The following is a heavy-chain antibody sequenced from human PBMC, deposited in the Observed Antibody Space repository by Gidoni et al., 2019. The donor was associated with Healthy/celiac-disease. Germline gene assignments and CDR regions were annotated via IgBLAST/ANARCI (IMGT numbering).Heavy chain of an antibody. CDR3: ARDLGGSYWSGDY. CDR1: GFTFSIYA. Sequence: QVQLVASGGGVVQHGRSLRVSCAASGFTFSIYAMHWVRQAPGKGLDWVAVISYDGSNKYYAYSVKGRFTISRDNSKNTLYLQMNSLRAEDTAVYYCARDLGGSYWSGDYWGQGTLVTVSS. V-gene: IGHV3-30-3*01. CDR2: ISYDGSNK. J-gene: IGHJ4*02. D-gene: IGHD1-26*01.